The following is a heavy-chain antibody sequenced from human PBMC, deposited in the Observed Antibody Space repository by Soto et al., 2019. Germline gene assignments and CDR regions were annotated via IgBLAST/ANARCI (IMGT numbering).Heavy chain of an antibody. D-gene: IGHD2-2*01. V-gene: IGHV1-18*01. CDR1: GYTFTSYG. CDR2: ISAYNGNT. J-gene: IGHJ3*02. Sequence: ASVKVSCKASGYTFTSYGISWVRQAPGQGLEWLGWISAYNGNTNYAQKLQGRVTMTTDTSTSTAYMELRSLRSDDTAVYYCASAYCSSTSCYGDAFDIWGQGTMVT. CDR3: ASAYCSSTSCYGDAFDI.